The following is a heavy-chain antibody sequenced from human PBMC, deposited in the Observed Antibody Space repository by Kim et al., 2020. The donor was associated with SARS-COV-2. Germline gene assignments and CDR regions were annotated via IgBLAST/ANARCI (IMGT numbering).Heavy chain of an antibody. J-gene: IGHJ4*02. Sequence: SETLSLTCSVSGGSIRSGGKFWTWIRQHPAKGLEWIGYISYSGNSHYSPSLRSRVSISLQKSENQFSLELTSVTAADTAVYYCARGQPLDYWGQGILVTV. CDR3: ARGQPLDY. V-gene: IGHV4-31*03. CDR1: GGSIRSGGKF. CDR2: ISYSGNS. D-gene: IGHD2-2*01.